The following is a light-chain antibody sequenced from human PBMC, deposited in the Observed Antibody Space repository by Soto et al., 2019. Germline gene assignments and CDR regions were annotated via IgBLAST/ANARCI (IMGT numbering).Light chain of an antibody. CDR3: QQYGSSPKT. J-gene: IGKJ1*01. Sequence: EIVMTQSPATVSVSPGERVTLSCRASESVSTNLAWYQQKAGQAPRLLIYGASTRATGIPARFSGSGSGTDFTLTINRLEPEDFAVYYCQQYGSSPKTFGQGTKVDIK. CDR2: GAS. CDR1: ESVSTN. V-gene: IGKV3-15*01.